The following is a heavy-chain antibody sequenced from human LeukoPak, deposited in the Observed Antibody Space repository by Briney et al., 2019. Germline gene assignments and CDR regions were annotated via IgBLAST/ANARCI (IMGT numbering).Heavy chain of an antibody. CDR3: AAVVPAVMGYFDY. V-gene: IGHV1-69*13. CDR1: GGTFSSYA. CDR2: IIPIFGTA. J-gene: IGHJ4*02. D-gene: IGHD2-2*01. Sequence: SVNVSCKASGGTFSSYAISWVRQAPGQGLEWMGGIIPIFGTANYAQKFQGRVTITADESTSTAYMELSSLRSEDTAVYYCAAVVPAVMGYFDYWGQGTLVTVSS.